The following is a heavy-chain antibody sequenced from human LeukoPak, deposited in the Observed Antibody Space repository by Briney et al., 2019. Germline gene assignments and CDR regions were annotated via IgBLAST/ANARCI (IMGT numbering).Heavy chain of an antibody. Sequence: LPETLSLTCAVYGGSFSGYYWSWIRQPPGKGLEWIGYIYHSGSTYYNPSLKSRVTISVDRSKNQFSLKLSSVTAADTAVYYCARGGDYLDYWGQGTLVTVSS. J-gene: IGHJ4*02. V-gene: IGHV4-34*01. CDR2: IYHSGST. CDR3: ARGGDYLDY. D-gene: IGHD4-17*01. CDR1: GGSFSGYY.